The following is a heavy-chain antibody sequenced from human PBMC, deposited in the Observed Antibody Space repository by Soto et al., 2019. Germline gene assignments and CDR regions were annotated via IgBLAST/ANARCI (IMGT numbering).Heavy chain of an antibody. CDR3: ARMSFRLASGNDDY. Sequence: SVKVSCKASGCSFSSYAISWVRQAPGQGLEWMGGIIPIFGTANYAQKFQGRVTITADESTSTAYMELSSLRSEDTAVYYCARMSFRLASGNDDYWGQGTLVTVSS. J-gene: IGHJ4*02. V-gene: IGHV1-69*13. CDR1: GCSFSSYA. D-gene: IGHD2-15*01. CDR2: IIPIFGTA.